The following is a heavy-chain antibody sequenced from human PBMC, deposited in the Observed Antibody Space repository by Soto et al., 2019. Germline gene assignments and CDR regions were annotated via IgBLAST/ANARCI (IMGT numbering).Heavy chain of an antibody. Sequence: PSQTRSLTCVISGDSVSSNSAAWNCIRQSPSRGLEWPGRTYYRSKWYNDYAVSVKSRITINPDTSKNQFSLQLNSVTPEDTAVYYCARSIVGANWFDPWGQGTLVTVSS. CDR1: GDSVSSNSAA. CDR2: TYYRSKWYN. J-gene: IGHJ5*02. V-gene: IGHV6-1*01. D-gene: IGHD1-26*01. CDR3: ARSIVGANWFDP.